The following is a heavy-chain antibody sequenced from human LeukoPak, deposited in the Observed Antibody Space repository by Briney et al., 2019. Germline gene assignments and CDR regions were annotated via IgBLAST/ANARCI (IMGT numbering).Heavy chain of an antibody. D-gene: IGHD5-12*01. Sequence: GGSLRLSCAASGFSFSSYGMHWVRQAPGKGLEWVAVISYDGSNKYYADSVKGRFTISRDNSKNTLYLQMKSLRAEDTAVYYCAKGGGYEAQYYYYYLDVWGKGTTVTISS. V-gene: IGHV3-30*18. CDR1: GFSFSSYG. CDR3: AKGGGYEAQYYYYYLDV. J-gene: IGHJ6*03. CDR2: ISYDGSNK.